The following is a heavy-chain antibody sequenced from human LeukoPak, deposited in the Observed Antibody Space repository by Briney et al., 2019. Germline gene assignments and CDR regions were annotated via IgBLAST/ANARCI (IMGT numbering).Heavy chain of an antibody. V-gene: IGHV3-43D*03. CDR1: GFTFDDYA. J-gene: IGHJ5*02. D-gene: IGHD2-15*01. CDR2: ISWEGGST. Sequence: GGSLRLSCAASGFTFDDYAMHWVRQAPGKGLEWVSLISWEGGSTYYADSVKGRFTISRDNSKNSLYLQMNSLRTEDTALYYCAKDGVVAALGDNWFDPWGQETLVTVSS. CDR3: AKDGVVAALGDNWFDP.